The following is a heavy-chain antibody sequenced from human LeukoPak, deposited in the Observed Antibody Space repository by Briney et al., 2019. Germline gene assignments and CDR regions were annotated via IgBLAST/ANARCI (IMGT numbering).Heavy chain of an antibody. J-gene: IGHJ1*01. V-gene: IGHV4-39*01. CDR1: GDSVSRSXXY. D-gene: IGHD3-22*01. CDR2: IYYSGRT. Sequence: SGDSVSRSXXYWDWIRQPPXXXXXWIGTIYYSGRTYYSPSLKSRVTMSVDPSNNQFSLNLRSVTAADTAVYYCARRRYYDGSGYLEWGQGTLLSVSS. CDR3: ARRRYYDGSGYLE.